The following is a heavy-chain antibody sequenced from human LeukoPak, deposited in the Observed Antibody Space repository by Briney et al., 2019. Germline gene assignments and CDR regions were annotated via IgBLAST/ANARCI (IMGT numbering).Heavy chain of an antibody. CDR2: ISRTGAST. D-gene: IGHD3/OR15-3a*01. CDR3: AKAGTGSYFDY. CDR1: GFTFSSYA. J-gene: IGHJ4*02. V-gene: IGHV3-23*01. Sequence: GGSLRLSCVASGFTFSSYAMSWVRQAPGKGLEWVSGISRTGASTYYADSVKGRFTISRDNSKNTLYLQMNSLRAEDTAVYYCAKAGTGSYFDYWGQGTLVTVSS.